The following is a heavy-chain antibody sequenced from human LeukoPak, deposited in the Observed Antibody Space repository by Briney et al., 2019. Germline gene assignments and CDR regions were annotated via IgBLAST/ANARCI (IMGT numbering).Heavy chain of an antibody. J-gene: IGHJ5*02. CDR2: IIPIFGTA. D-gene: IGHD5-18*01. CDR3: AREHTAMAANWFDP. Sequence: ASVKVSCKASGGTFSSYAISWVRQAPGQGLEWMGGIIPIFGTANYAQKFQGRVTITTDESTGTAYMELSSLRSEDAAVYYCAREHTAMAANWFDPWGQGTLVTVSS. CDR1: GGTFSSYA. V-gene: IGHV1-69*05.